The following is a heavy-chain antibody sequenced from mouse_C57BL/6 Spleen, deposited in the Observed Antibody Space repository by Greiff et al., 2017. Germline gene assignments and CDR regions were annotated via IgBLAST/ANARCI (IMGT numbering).Heavy chain of an antibody. CDR2: LYPGSGSL. CDR3: ARHEAGRYFDY. CDR1: GYPFTEYT. D-gene: IGHD4-1*01. J-gene: IGHJ2*01. Sequence: VQLQQSGAELVKPGASVKLSCKASGYPFTEYTLHWVKQRSGQGFEWIGWLYPGSGSLKYNENFKDKATYTADKSTSTVNMELSRLTSEDSAVYFCARHEAGRYFDYWGQGTTLTVSS. V-gene: IGHV1-62-2*01.